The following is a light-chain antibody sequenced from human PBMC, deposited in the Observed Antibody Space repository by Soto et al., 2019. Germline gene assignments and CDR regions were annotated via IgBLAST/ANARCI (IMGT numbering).Light chain of an antibody. J-gene: IGKJ4*01. CDR2: AAS. CDR1: QGISSY. V-gene: IGKV1-8*01. CDR3: QQLNSYPPFT. Sequence: AIRMTQSPSSFSASTGDRVTITCRASQGISSYLAWYQQKPGKAPKLLIYAASTLQSGVPSRFSGSGSGTDFTLTISSLQPEDFATYYCQQLNSYPPFTFGGGTKVEIK.